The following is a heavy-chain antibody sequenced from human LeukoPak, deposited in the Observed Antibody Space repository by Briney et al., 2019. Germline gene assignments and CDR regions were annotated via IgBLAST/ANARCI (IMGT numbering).Heavy chain of an antibody. V-gene: IGHV3-7*01. D-gene: IGHD3-3*01. CDR2: IKQDGSEK. J-gene: IGHJ4*01. Sequence: SGGSLRLSCAASGFTFSSYWMSWVRQAPGKGLEWVANIKQDGSEKYYVDSVKGRFTISRDNAKNSLYLQMNSLRAEDTAVYYCAKDMGRDFWSGYSAPDYWGHGTLVTVSS. CDR3: AKDMGRDFWSGYSAPDY. CDR1: GFTFSSYW.